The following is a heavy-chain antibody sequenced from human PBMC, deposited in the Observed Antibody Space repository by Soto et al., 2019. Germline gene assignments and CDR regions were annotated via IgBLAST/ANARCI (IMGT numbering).Heavy chain of an antibody. D-gene: IGHD3-10*01. CDR2: IYYSGST. J-gene: IGHJ5*02. CDR1: GGSVSSGSYY. Sequence: SETLSLTCTVSGGSVSSGSYYWSWIRQPPGKGLEWIGYIYYSGSTNYNPSLKSRVTISVDTSKNQFSLKLSSVTAADTAVYYCARDLGYYGSGSYAWFDPWGQGTLVTVSS. CDR3: ARDLGYYGSGSYAWFDP. V-gene: IGHV4-61*01.